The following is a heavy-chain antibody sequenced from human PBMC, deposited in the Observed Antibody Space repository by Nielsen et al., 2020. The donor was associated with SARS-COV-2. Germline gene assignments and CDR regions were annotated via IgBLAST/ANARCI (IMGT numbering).Heavy chain of an antibody. D-gene: IGHD6-13*01. V-gene: IGHV4-39*07. CDR3: ARRKIADGWFDP. CDR2: IYFGGTT. J-gene: IGHJ5*02. Sequence: SETLSLTCTVSGDSIRSFSYYWGWIRQPPGKGLEWIANIYFGGTTYYNPSLKSRVTISLDTSKNQLSLNLTSVTAADTAVYYCARRKIADGWFDPWGQGTLVTVSS. CDR1: GDSIRSFSYY.